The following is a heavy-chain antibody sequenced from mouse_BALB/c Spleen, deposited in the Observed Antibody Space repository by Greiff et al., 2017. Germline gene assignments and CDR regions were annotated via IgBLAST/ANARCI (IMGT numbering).Heavy chain of an antibody. J-gene: IGHJ4*01. D-gene: IGHD2-4*01. V-gene: IGHV5-12-2*01. CDR1: GFTFSSYT. CDR3: ARCDYDDGYAMDY. Sequence: EVNLVESGGGLVQPGGSLKLSCAASGFTFSSYTMSWVRQTPEKRLEWVAYISNGGGSTYYPDTVKGRFTISRDNAKNTLYLQMSSLKSEDTAMYYCARCDYDDGYAMDYWGQGTSVTVSS. CDR2: ISNGGGST.